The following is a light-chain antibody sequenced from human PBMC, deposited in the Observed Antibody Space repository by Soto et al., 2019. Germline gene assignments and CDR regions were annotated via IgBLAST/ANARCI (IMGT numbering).Light chain of an antibody. J-gene: IGLJ2*01. Sequence: QSVLTQPASVSGSPGQSITISCTGTSSDVGSYNLVSWYQQHPGKAPKLMIYEGSKRPSGVSNRFSGSKSGNTASLTISGLQAEDEADYYCCSYAGSSTFPVFGGGTKVTVL. V-gene: IGLV2-23*03. CDR1: SSDVGSYNL. CDR2: EGS. CDR3: CSYAGSSTFPV.